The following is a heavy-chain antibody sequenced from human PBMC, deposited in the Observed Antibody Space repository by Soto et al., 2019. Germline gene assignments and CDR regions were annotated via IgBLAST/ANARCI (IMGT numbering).Heavy chain of an antibody. CDR2: INHSGST. J-gene: IGHJ4*02. CDR1: GGSFSGYY. Sequence: PSETLSLTCAVYGGSFSGYYWSWIRQPPGKGLEWIGEINHSGSTNYNPSLKSRVTISVDTSKNQFSLKLSSVTAADTAVYYCARGQCSGGSCYTPKYFDYWGQGTLVTVSS. V-gene: IGHV4-34*01. CDR3: ARGQCSGGSCYTPKYFDY. D-gene: IGHD2-15*01.